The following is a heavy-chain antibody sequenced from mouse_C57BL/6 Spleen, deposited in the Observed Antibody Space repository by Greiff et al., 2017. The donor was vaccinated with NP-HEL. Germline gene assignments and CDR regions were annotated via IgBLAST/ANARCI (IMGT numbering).Heavy chain of an antibody. D-gene: IGHD1-1*01. V-gene: IGHV1-69*01. J-gene: IGHJ4*01. CDR2: IDPYDSYT. Sequence: VQLQQSGAELVMPGASVKLSCKASGYTFTSYWMHWVKQRPGQGLEWTGEIDPYDSYTNYNQKFKGNSKLTVDKSSSTAYMQLSSLTSEDSAVYYCARSGYCGSRGAMDYWDQGASVTVSS. CDR1: GYTFTSYW. CDR3: ARSGYCGSRGAMDY.